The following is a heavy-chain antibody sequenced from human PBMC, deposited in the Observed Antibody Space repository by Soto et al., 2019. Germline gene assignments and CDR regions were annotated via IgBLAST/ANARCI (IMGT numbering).Heavy chain of an antibody. J-gene: IGHJ3*02. V-gene: IGHV3-30-3*01. CDR2: ISYDGSNK. CDR1: GFTFSSYA. D-gene: IGHD3-16*01. CDR3: AREADDLNDAFDI. Sequence: GGSLRLSCAASGFTFSSYAMHWVRQAPGKGLEWVAVISYDGSNKYYADSVKGRFTISRDNSKNTLYLQMNSLRAEDTAVYYCAREADDLNDAFDIWGQGTMVTVSS.